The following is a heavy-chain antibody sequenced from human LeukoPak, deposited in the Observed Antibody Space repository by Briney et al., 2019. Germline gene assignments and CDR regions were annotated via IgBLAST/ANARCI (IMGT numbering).Heavy chain of an antibody. Sequence: SETLSLTCTVSGGSISSYYWSWIRQPPGKGLEWIGYIYYSGSTNYNPSLKSRVTISVDTSKNQFSLKLSSVTAADTAVYYCARLVGCSGGSCDPGYNWFDPWDQGTLVTVSS. D-gene: IGHD2-15*01. V-gene: IGHV4-59*08. CDR1: GGSISSYY. J-gene: IGHJ5*02. CDR3: ARLVGCSGGSCDPGYNWFDP. CDR2: IYYSGST.